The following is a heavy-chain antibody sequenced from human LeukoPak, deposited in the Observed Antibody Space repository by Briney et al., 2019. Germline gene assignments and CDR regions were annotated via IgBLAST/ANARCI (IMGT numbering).Heavy chain of an antibody. V-gene: IGHV4-59*11. J-gene: IGHJ4*02. CDR2: IYYSGST. Sequence: SETLSLTCTVSGGSISSHYWSWIRQPPGKGLEWIGYIYYSGSTNYNPSLKSRVTISVDTSKNQFSLKLSSVTAADTAVYYCARGYYGPYYFNYWGQGTLVTVSS. CDR1: GGSISSHY. D-gene: IGHD3-10*01. CDR3: ARGYYGPYYFNY.